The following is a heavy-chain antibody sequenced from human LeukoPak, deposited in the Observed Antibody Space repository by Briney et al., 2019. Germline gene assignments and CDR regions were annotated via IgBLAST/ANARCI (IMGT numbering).Heavy chain of an antibody. D-gene: IGHD3-10*01. V-gene: IGHV3-48*01. CDR2: ISSSSSTI. CDR1: GFTFSSYS. CDR3: AKLIWFGELFGDY. J-gene: IGHJ4*02. Sequence: GGSLRLSCAASGFTFSSYSMNWVRQAPGKGLEWVSYISSSSSTIYYADSVKGRFTISRDNSKNTLYLQMNSLRAEDTAVYYCAKLIWFGELFGDYWGQGTLVTVSS.